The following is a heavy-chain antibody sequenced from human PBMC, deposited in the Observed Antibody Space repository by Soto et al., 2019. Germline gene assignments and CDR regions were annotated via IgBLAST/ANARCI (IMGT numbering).Heavy chain of an antibody. J-gene: IGHJ5*02. CDR1: GFTFSSYA. CDR3: AKDRISGSESHRQPWFDP. D-gene: IGHD3-10*01. V-gene: IGHV3-23*01. CDR2: ISGSGGST. Sequence: EVQLLESGGGLVQPGGSLRLSCAASGFTFSSYAMSWVRQAPGKGLEWVSAISGSGGSTYYADSVKGRFTISRDNSKNTLYLQMNSLRAEDTAVYYCAKDRISGSESHRQPWFDPWGQGTLVTVSS.